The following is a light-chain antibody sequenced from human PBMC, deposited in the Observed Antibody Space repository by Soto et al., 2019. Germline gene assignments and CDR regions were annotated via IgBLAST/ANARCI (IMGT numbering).Light chain of an antibody. Sequence: EIVLTQSPATLSLSPGERAVLSCRASQSVGSLAWYQQRPGQAPRLLIYDSSNRATGIPARFSGSGSRTDFSLIVSSLEPEDFAVYYCQQRGNWPPTFGPGTKVDIK. V-gene: IGKV3-11*01. J-gene: IGKJ3*01. CDR1: QSVGS. CDR2: DSS. CDR3: QQRGNWPPT.